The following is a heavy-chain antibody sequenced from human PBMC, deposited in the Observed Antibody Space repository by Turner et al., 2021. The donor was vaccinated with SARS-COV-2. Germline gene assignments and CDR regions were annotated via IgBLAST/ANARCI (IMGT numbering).Heavy chain of an antibody. Sequence: EVQLVESGGGLVKPGGSLRLSCAASGFTFSSYSMNWVRQAPGKGLEWVSSISSRSSYIYYADSVKGRFTISRDNAKNSLYLQMNSLRAEDTAVYYCARDHVSGGSWGDGMDVWGQGTTVTVSS. CDR2: ISSRSSYI. J-gene: IGHJ6*02. CDR3: ARDHVSGGSWGDGMDV. CDR1: GFTFSSYS. D-gene: IGHD2-15*01. V-gene: IGHV3-21*01.